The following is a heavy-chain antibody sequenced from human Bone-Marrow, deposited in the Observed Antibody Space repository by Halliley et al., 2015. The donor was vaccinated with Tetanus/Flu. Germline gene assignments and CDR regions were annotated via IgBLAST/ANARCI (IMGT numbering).Heavy chain of an antibody. CDR3: ARADP. J-gene: IGHJ5*02. V-gene: IGHV4-34*01. CDR1: GGSFGGFS. Sequence: SGGSFGGFSWRGVRQPPGKGLGWIGEVNFDGSPNYAPSFKSRVPISIDPSKNPFSLSLNSLTAADTALYHCARADP. CDR2: VNFDGSP.